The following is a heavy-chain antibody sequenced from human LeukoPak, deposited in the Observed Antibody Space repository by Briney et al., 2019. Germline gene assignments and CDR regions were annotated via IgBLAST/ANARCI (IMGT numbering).Heavy chain of an antibody. J-gene: IGHJ4*02. CDR3: ARDPLRFGELLGYFDY. Sequence: ASVKVSCKASGYTFTSYGISGVRQAPGQGLEWMAWISAYNGNTKYAQKFQGRVTMTTDTSTSTAYMELRSLRSDDTAVYYCARDPLRFGELLGYFDYWGQGTLVTVSS. CDR2: ISAYNGNT. CDR1: GYTFTSYG. V-gene: IGHV1-18*01. D-gene: IGHD3-10*01.